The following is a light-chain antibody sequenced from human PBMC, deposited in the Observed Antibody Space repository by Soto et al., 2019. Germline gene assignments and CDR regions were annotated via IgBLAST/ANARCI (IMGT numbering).Light chain of an antibody. CDR1: QSVGTY. Sequence: DIQMTQSPSTLSASVGDRVTITCRASQSVGTYLAWFQQRPGKAPKGLISKASTLESGAPSRFTGSGSGTEFALTINSLQPEDFATYYCQQYYSYPWTFGQGTTVDIK. J-gene: IGKJ1*01. V-gene: IGKV1-5*03. CDR2: KAS. CDR3: QQYYSYPWT.